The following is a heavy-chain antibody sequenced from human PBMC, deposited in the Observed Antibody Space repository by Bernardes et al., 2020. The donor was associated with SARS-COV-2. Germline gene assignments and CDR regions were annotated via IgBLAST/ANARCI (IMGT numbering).Heavy chain of an antibody. Sequence: SETLSLTCTVSGGSIGSYYLAWIRQPPGKGLEWIGYIYYSGTTNYHPSLKSRVTISVDRSQNQFSLNLSSVTPADTAVYYCARDLSHLVRRSFELWGRGALVTVS. V-gene: IGHV4-59*01. CDR1: GGSIGSYY. CDR3: ARDLSHLVRRSFEL. CDR2: IYYSGTT. J-gene: IGHJ2*01. D-gene: IGHD3-10*01.